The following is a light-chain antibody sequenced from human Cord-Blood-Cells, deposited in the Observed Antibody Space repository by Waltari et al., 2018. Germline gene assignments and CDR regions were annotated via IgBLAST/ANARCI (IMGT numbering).Light chain of an antibody. V-gene: IGLV1-40*01. CDR2: GNS. J-gene: IGLJ3*02. Sequence: QSVLTQPPSVSGAPGQRVTTSCTGSSSNIGAGYDVHWYPQLPGTAPKLLIYGNSNRPSGFPDRFSGSKSGTSASLAITGLQAEDEADYYCQSYDSSLSGWVFGGGTKLTVL. CDR1: SSNIGAGYD. CDR3: QSYDSSLSGWV.